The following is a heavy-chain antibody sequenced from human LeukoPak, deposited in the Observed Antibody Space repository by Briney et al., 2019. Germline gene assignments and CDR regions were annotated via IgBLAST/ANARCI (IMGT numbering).Heavy chain of an antibody. D-gene: IGHD2-21*02. J-gene: IGHJ4*02. V-gene: IGHV3-23*01. CDR3: AKDHDNGDYYYYFDS. Sequence: PGGSLRLSCVASGFSFDTYAMSWVRQPPGKGLERVSGISDTGRKRHYTDSVKGRFTISRDNSKNTLHLQMNSLRAEDTALYFCAKDHDNGDYYYYFDSWGQGTLVTVSS. CDR1: GFSFDTYA. CDR2: ISDTGRKR.